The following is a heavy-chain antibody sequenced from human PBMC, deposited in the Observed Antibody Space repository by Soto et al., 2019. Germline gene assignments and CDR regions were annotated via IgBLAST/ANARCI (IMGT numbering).Heavy chain of an antibody. CDR2: INSDGSTT. Sequence: EVRLVESGGGLVQPGGSLRLSCATSGFTFSSRWMHWVRQAPGKGLVWVSYINSDGSTTTYADSVKGRFTISRDNAKNTVYLQMNSLRVDDTAVYYCARDTSYSTDYWGQGTQVIVSP. CDR3: ARDTSYSTDY. D-gene: IGHD2-2*01. CDR1: GFTFSSRW. J-gene: IGHJ4*02. V-gene: IGHV3-74*01.